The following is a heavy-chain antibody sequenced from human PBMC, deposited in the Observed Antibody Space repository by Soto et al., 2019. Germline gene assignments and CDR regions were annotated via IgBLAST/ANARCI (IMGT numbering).Heavy chain of an antibody. CDR3: GRDPYSGARYYLDL. V-gene: IGHV3-9*01. Sequence: SLRLACAVSGFTFDDNAMHWVRQAPEKGLEWVSGINWKSDIGYADSVKGRFAISRDDSKQTAYLEMKSLRAEDTAVYYCGRDPYSGARYYLDLWGQGTQVTVSS. CDR1: GFTFDDNA. D-gene: IGHD1-26*01. CDR2: INWKSDI. J-gene: IGHJ4*02.